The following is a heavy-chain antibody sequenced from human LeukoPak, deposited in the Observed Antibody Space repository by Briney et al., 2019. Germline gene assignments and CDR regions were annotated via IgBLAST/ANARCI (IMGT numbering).Heavy chain of an antibody. CDR3: ARGGSRSAVSDV. J-gene: IGHJ6*02. D-gene: IGHD3-10*01. CDR1: GFTFNTYE. CDR2: IASSGSTI. Sequence: PGGSLRLSCAASGFTFNTYEMNWVRQAPGKGLEWLAYIASSGSTIYYADYVKGRFTISRDNAKNSLYLQMNSLRAEDTAVYYCARGGSRSAVSDVWGQGTTVTVSS. V-gene: IGHV3-48*03.